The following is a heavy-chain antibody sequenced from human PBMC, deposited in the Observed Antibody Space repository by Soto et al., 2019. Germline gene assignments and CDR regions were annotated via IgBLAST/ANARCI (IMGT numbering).Heavy chain of an antibody. D-gene: IGHD6-19*01. CDR1: GFTFSSYA. CDR2: ISGSGDST. CDR3: AKGVPGIAVAGTGYFQH. J-gene: IGHJ1*01. Sequence: EVQLLESGGGLVQPGGSLRLSCAASGFTFSSYAMSWVRQAPGKGLEWVSGISGSGDSTYYADSVKGRFTISRDNYXNXXDLQMNSLSAEDTAVYYCAKGVPGIAVAGTGYFQHWGRGTLVTVSS. V-gene: IGHV3-23*01.